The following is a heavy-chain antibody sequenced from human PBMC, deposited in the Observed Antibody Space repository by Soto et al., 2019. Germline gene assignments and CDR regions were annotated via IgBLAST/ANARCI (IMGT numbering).Heavy chain of an antibody. CDR1: GFTFSSYS. D-gene: IGHD3-22*01. V-gene: IGHV3-48*02. CDR2: ISSSSSTI. CDR3: ASMIVVIPPYYYYYGMDV. Sequence: GSLRLSCAASGFTFSSYSMNWVRQAPGKGLEWVSYISSSSSTIYYADSAKGRFTISRDNAKNSLYLQMNSLRDEDTAVYYCASMIVVIPPYYYYYGMDVWGQGTTVTVSS. J-gene: IGHJ6*02.